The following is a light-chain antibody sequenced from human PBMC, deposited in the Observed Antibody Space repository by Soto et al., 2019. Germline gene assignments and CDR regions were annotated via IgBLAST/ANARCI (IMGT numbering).Light chain of an antibody. CDR1: QSVSSY. CDR2: DAS. Sequence: EIVLTQSPATLSLSPGERATLSCRASQSVSSYLAWYQQKPGQAPRLLIYDASNRATGIPARFSGSGSGPDFTLTISSLEPEDFAVYYCQQRSNWPPVTFGGGNKVEIK. V-gene: IGKV3-11*01. J-gene: IGKJ4*01. CDR3: QQRSNWPPVT.